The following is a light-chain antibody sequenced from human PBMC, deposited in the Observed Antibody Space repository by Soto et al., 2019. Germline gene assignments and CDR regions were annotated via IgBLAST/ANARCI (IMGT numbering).Light chain of an antibody. V-gene: IGKV3-20*01. Sequence: ESVLTQSPGTLSLSPGERATLSCRASQSVSSNSLAWYQQKPGQAPRLLIYGASSRATGTPDRFSGSGSGTDFTLTISRLDPEDCSVYYCQQFGGSPPAWTFGQGTKVEI. J-gene: IGKJ1*01. CDR3: QQFGGSPPAWT. CDR2: GAS. CDR1: QSVSSNS.